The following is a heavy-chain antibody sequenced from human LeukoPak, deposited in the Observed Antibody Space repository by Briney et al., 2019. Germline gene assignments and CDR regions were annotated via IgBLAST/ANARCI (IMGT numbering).Heavy chain of an antibody. CDR1: GFTFSNYD. V-gene: IGHV3-13*01. D-gene: IGHD4/OR15-4a*01. Sequence: PGGSLRLSCAASGFTFSNYDMHWVRQVTGKGLEWVSAIGTAGDTYYPGSLKGRFTISRENAKNSLYLQMNSLRAGDTAVYYCARDFDYGFDYWGQGTLVTVSS. CDR2: IGTAGDT. J-gene: IGHJ4*02. CDR3: ARDFDYGFDY.